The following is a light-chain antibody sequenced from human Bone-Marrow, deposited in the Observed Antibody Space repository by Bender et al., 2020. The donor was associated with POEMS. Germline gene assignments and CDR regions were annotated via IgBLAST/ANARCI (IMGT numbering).Light chain of an antibody. V-gene: IGLV1-40*01. CDR3: QSYDSSLAV. J-gene: IGLJ2*01. CDR2: SNT. Sequence: QSVLTQPPSVSGAPGQKVTISCSGSTSNIGAGYDVHWYQQVPGTAPKLLIYSNTFRPSEVPDRFSASKSGTSASLAIAGLQADDEAHYFCQSYDSSLAVFGGGTKLTVL. CDR1: TSNIGAGYD.